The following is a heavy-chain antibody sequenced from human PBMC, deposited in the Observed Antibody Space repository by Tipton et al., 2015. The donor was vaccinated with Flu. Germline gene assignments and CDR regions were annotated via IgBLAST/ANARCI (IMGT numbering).Heavy chain of an antibody. Sequence: SLRLSCAASGFTFGDYWMHWVRQGPGKGLVWVSRINSDGSSISYAGSVKGRFTISRDNAKNTLYLQMNSLRAEDTAVYYCARASDSGSYDPPYYFDYWGQRNLVTVSS. CDR1: GFTFGDYW. J-gene: IGHJ4*02. CDR2: INSDGSSI. V-gene: IGHV3-74*01. CDR3: ARASDSGSYDPPYYFDY. D-gene: IGHD1-26*01.